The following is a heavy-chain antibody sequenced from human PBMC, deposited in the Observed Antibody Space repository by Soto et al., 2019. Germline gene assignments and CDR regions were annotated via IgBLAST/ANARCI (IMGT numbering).Heavy chain of an antibody. CDR3: VRDTNVRYYDAPY. V-gene: IGHV4-61*08. CDR1: GGSVSSGGYY. Sequence: SETLSLTCTVSGGSVSSGGYYWSWIRQPPGKGLEWIGYMYFTGSTNYNPSLESRVTISVDTSNNQFSLKLRSVTAADTAVYYCVRDTNVRYYDAPYWGQGTLVTVSS. CDR2: MYFTGST. J-gene: IGHJ4*02. D-gene: IGHD3-16*01.